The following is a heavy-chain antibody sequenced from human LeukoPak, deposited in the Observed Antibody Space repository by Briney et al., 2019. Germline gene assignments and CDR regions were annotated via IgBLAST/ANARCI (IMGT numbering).Heavy chain of an antibody. CDR2: IKEDGSEK. Sequence: GGSLRLSCAASGFTFSSYWMSWVRQAPGQGLEWVANIKEDGSEKHYVDSVKGRFTISRDNSKNTLYLQMNSLRAEDTAVYYCARVGWEAPPRAGAFDIWGQGTMVTVSS. CDR3: ARVGWEAPPRAGAFDI. J-gene: IGHJ3*02. D-gene: IGHD1-26*01. CDR1: GFTFSSYW. V-gene: IGHV3-7*03.